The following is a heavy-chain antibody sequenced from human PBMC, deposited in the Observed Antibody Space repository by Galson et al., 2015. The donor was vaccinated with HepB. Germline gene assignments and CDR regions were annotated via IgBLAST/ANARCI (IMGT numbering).Heavy chain of an antibody. D-gene: IGHD1-1*01. V-gene: IGHV1-69*13. CDR1: GGTFSSYA. J-gene: IGHJ6*02. CDR3: ARGDELDGGSYYYYYGMDV. CDR2: IIPIFGTA. Sequence: SVKVSCKASGGTFSSYAISWVRQAPGQGLEWMGGIIPIFGTANYAQKFQGRVTITADESTSTAYMELSSLRSEDTAVYYCARGDELDGGSYYYYYGMDVWGQGTTVTVSS.